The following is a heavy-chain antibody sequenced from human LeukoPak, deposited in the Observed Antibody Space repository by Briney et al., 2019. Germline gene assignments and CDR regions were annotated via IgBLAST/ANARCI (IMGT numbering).Heavy chain of an antibody. CDR1: GESISSSSW. CDR2: IFHSGTT. J-gene: IGHJ4*02. D-gene: IGHD6-19*01. Sequence: SETLSLTCVVSGESISSSSWWSWVRQSPGKGLESIGEIFHSGTTNFNPSLSGRLIVSVDESKNQFSLKLSSVTAADTAVYYCARNGFYSMDYWGRGTLVTVSS. CDR3: ARNGFYSMDY. V-gene: IGHV4-4*02.